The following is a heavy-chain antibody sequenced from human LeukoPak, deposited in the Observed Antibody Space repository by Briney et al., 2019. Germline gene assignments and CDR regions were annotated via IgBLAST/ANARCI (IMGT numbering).Heavy chain of an antibody. V-gene: IGHV3-23*01. J-gene: IGHJ4*02. CDR1: GFTFSSCA. D-gene: IGHD5-18*01. Sequence: PGGSLRLSCAASGFTFSSCAMTWVRQAPGKGLELVSSLSGSGASTFYADSVKGRFTISRYNSKNTLSLQMSSLRAEDTAVYFCAKYLGKYSYGYSGLDYWGQGTLVTVSS. CDR3: AKYLGKYSYGYSGLDY. CDR2: LSGSGAST.